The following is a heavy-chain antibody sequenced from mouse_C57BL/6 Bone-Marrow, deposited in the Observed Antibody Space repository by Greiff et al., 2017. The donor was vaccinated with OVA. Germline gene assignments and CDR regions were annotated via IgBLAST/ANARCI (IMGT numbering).Heavy chain of an antibody. CDR1: GYTFTGYW. Sequence: QVQLKESGAELMKPGASVKLSCKATGYTFTGYWIEWVKQRPGHGLEWIGEILPGSGSTHYNEKFKGKATFTADTSSNTAYMQLSSLTTDDSAIDYYAGENYYDYGSYFDYWGQGTTLTVSS. CDR2: ILPGSGST. J-gene: IGHJ2*01. CDR3: AGENYYDYGSYFDY. D-gene: IGHD2-4*01. V-gene: IGHV1-9*01.